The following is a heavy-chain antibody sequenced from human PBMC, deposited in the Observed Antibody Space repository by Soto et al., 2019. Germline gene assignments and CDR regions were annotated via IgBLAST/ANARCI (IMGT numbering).Heavy chain of an antibody. Sequence: EGSLRLSCTASGFTFSTSAMSWVRQAPGRGLEWVSGISGSGAGTYYADSVKGRFTISRDNSKNTLYLQMSGLRAEDAAVYYCAKGPTVFGAVISFDYYYGMYVWGQGTPVTVSS. CDR1: GFTFSTSA. D-gene: IGHD3-3*01. CDR2: ISGSGAGT. J-gene: IGHJ6*02. V-gene: IGHV3-23*01. CDR3: AKGPTVFGAVISFDYYYGMYV.